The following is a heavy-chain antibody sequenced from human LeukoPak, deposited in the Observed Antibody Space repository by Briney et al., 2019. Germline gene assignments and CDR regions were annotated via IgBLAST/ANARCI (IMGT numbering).Heavy chain of an antibody. D-gene: IGHD2-21*01. V-gene: IGHV3-11*04. Sequence: PGGSLRLSCAASGCTFSVHGMSWIRQAPGKGLEWVSYISGTSSTIYYTDSVKGRFTISRDNAKNSLYLQMNSLRAEDTAVYYCVRDGPLSGGDFDYWGQGILVTVSS. J-gene: IGHJ4*02. CDR3: VRDGPLSGGDFDY. CDR1: GCTFSVHG. CDR2: ISGTSSTI.